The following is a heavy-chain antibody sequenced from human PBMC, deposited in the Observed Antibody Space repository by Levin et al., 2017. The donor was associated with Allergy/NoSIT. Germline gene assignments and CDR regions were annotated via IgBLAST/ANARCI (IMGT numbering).Heavy chain of an antibody. CDR3: ARVAGYSYGYYVDY. D-gene: IGHD5-18*01. CDR1: GGSISSGGYS. CDR2: IYLSGST. Sequence: SETLSLTCAVSGGSISSGGYSWSWIRQPPGKGLEWIGNIYLSGSTNDNPSLKSRVTMSVDRSKNQFSLKLSYVTAADTAVYSCARVAGYSYGYYVDYWGPGTLVTVSS. J-gene: IGHJ4*02. V-gene: IGHV4-30-2*01.